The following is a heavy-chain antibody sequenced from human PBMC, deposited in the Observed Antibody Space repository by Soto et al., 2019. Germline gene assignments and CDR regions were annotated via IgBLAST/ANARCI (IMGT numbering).Heavy chain of an antibody. CDR2: IYPGDSDT. V-gene: IGHV5-51*01. CDR3: VRLGVGIPGEY. Sequence: GESLKISCQASGSRFTIDWIGWVRQMPGRGLEGMGIIYPGDSDTKNSPSFQDQVTSSADKSISSAFLQWNSLKASDTAMYYCVRLGVGIPGEYWGQGTQVTVSS. J-gene: IGHJ4*02. D-gene: IGHD2-2*01. CDR1: GSRFTIDW.